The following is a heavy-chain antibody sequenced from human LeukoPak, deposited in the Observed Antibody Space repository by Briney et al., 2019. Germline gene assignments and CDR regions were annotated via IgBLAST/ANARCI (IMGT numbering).Heavy chain of an antibody. Sequence: PSETLSLTCAVYGGSFSGYYWSWIRQPPGKGLEWIGEINHSGSTNYNPSLKSRVTISVDTSKNQFSLKLSSVTAADTAVYYCARGPRCSGGSCYRDGMSAYFDYWGQGTLVTVSS. V-gene: IGHV4-34*01. CDR3: ARGPRCSGGSCYRDGMSAYFDY. CDR1: GGSFSGYY. J-gene: IGHJ4*02. D-gene: IGHD2-15*01. CDR2: INHSGST.